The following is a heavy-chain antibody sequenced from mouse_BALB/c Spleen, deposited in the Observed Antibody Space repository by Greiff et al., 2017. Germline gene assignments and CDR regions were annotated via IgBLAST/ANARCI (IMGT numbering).Heavy chain of an antibody. CDR3: VPTTVVAFYAMDY. CDR1: GYTFTSYW. Sequence: EVQLQQSGTVLARPGASVKMSCKASGYTFTSYWMHWVKQRPGQGLEWIGAIYPGNSDTSYNQKFKGKAKLTAVTSTSTAYMELSSLTNEDSAVYYCVPTTVVAFYAMDYWGQGTSVTVSS. J-gene: IGHJ4*01. D-gene: IGHD1-1*01. V-gene: IGHV1-5*01. CDR2: IYPGNSDT.